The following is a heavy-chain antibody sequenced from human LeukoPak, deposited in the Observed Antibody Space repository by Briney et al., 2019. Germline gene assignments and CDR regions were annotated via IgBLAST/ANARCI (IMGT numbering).Heavy chain of an antibody. V-gene: IGHV3-30*18. D-gene: IGHD3-9*01. Sequence: GRSLRLSCAASGFTFSSYGMHWVRQAPGKGLEWVAVISYDGSNKYYADSVKGRFTISRDNSKNTLYLQMNSLRAEDTAVYYCAKFSQGYYKYSFDYWGQGTLVTVSS. CDR3: AKFSQGYYKYSFDY. J-gene: IGHJ4*02. CDR2: ISYDGSNK. CDR1: GFTFSSYG.